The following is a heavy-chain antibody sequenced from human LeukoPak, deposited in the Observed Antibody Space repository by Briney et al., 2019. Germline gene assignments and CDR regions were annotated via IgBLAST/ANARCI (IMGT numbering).Heavy chain of an antibody. D-gene: IGHD3/OR15-3a*01. V-gene: IGHV3-66*03. CDR2: IRDSGEA. J-gene: IGHJ5*02. CDR3: ARDRAANQDWVEFDP. Sequence: GGSLRLSCAVSGFRASDYYMSWVRQAPGKGLEWVGLIRDSGEAFYADFARGRFAISRDESENTLYLQMNSLRVEDTAVYFCARDRAANQDWVEFDPWGQGTPVIVSS. CDR1: GFRASDYY.